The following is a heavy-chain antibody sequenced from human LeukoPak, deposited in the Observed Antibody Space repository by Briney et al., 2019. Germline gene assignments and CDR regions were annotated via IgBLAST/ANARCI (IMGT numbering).Heavy chain of an antibody. D-gene: IGHD6-13*01. J-gene: IGHJ6*03. CDR1: GFTFDDYA. Sequence: GGSLRLSCAASGFTFDDYAMHWVRQAPGKGLEWVSLISWDGGSTYYADSVKGRFTISRDNSKNSLYLQMNSLRAEDTALYYGAKGKAAGNPYYYYCMDVWGKGTTVTVSS. CDR2: ISWDGGST. CDR3: AKGKAAGNPYYYYCMDV. V-gene: IGHV3-43D*04.